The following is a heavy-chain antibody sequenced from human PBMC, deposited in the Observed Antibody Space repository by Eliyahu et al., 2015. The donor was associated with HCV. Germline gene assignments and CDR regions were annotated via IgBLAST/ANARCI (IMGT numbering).Heavy chain of an antibody. Sequence: QVQLVQSGAEVKKPGSSVKVSCKASGGTFSSYAISWVRQAPGQGLEWMGRIIPIFGIANYAQKFQGRVTITADKSTSTAYMELSSLRSEDTAVYYCARDHQPLGYCSGGSCSPNYFDYWGQGTLVTVSS. CDR3: ARDHQPLGYCSGGSCSPNYFDY. J-gene: IGHJ4*02. D-gene: IGHD2-15*01. CDR1: GGTFSSYA. CDR2: IIPIFGIA. V-gene: IGHV1-69*04.